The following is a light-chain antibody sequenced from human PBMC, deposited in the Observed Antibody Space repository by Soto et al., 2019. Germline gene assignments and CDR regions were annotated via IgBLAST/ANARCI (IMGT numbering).Light chain of an antibody. Sequence: QSVLTQPPSVSAAPGQKVTISCSGSSSNIGGNSVSWYQQLPGTAPKLLIYDDNKRPSGIPDRFSGSKSGTSATLGITGFQTGDEAGYYCGSWDSSLSAEVFGTGTKVTVL. CDR1: SSNIGGNS. V-gene: IGLV1-51*01. J-gene: IGLJ1*01. CDR2: DDN. CDR3: GSWDSSLSAEV.